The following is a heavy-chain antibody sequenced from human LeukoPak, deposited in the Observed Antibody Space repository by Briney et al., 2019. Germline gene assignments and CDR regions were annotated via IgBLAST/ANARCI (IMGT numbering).Heavy chain of an antibody. D-gene: IGHD6-19*01. CDR3: ARAVAADNDAFDI. Sequence: ASVKVSCKASGYTFTDYYMHWVRQAPGQGLEWMGCINPNSGGTNYAQKFQGRVTMTRDTSISTAYMELSRLRSDDTAVYYCARAVAADNDAFDIWSQGTMVTVSS. CDR2: INPNSGGT. J-gene: IGHJ3*02. V-gene: IGHV1-2*02. CDR1: GYTFTDYY.